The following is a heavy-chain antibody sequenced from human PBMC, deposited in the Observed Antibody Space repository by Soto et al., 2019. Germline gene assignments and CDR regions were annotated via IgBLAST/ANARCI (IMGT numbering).Heavy chain of an antibody. CDR2: INPGGVSK. V-gene: IGHV1-46*01. Sequence: ASVKVSCKASGYALTSHYIHWVRQAPGQGLEWMGIINPGGVSKTYAQEFQGRITMTRDTSTSTVYMELSSLRSQDTAVYYCARAPSWHGLDVWGQGTTVTVSS. CDR3: ARAPSWHGLDV. J-gene: IGHJ6*02. CDR1: GYALTSHY.